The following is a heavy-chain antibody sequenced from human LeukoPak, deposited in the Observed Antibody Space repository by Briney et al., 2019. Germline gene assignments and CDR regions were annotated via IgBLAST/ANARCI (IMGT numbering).Heavy chain of an antibody. CDR3: AKGPRSYYDSSGYFDY. CDR2: INSDGFST. Sequence: GGSLRLSCAASGFTFSSYWMHWVRQAPGKGLVWVSRINSDGFSTSYADSVKGRFTISRDNAKNTLYLQMSSLRAEDTALYYCAKGPRSYYDSSGYFDYWGQGTLVTVSS. CDR1: GFTFSSYW. D-gene: IGHD3-22*01. V-gene: IGHV3-74*01. J-gene: IGHJ4*02.